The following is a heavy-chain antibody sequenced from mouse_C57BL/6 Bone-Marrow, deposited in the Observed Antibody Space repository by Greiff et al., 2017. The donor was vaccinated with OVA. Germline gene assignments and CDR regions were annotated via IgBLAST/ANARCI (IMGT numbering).Heavy chain of an antibody. CDR1: GYTFTSYW. V-gene: IGHV1-7*01. CDR3: ARREGLYPYAMDY. CDR2: INPSSGYT. D-gene: IGHD2-12*01. J-gene: IGHJ4*01. Sequence: QVQLQQSGADLAKPGASVKLSCKASGYTFTSYWMHWVKQRPGQGLEWIGYINPSSGYTKYNQTFKDKATLTADKSSSTAYMQLSSLTYEDSAVYYCARREGLYPYAMDYWGQGTSVTVSS.